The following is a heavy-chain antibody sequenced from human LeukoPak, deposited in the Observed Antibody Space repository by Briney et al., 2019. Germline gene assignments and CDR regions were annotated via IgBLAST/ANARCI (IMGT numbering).Heavy chain of an antibody. D-gene: IGHD1-26*01. CDR3: ARESGSYSGYFDY. V-gene: IGHV4-30-4*08. Sequence: PSQTLSLTCTVSGGSISSGDYYWSWIRQPPGKGLEWIGYIYYSGSTYYNPSLKSRVTISVDTSKNQFSLKLSSVTAADTAVYYCARESGSYSGYFDYWGQGTLVTVSS. CDR2: IYYSGST. J-gene: IGHJ4*02. CDR1: GGSISSGDYY.